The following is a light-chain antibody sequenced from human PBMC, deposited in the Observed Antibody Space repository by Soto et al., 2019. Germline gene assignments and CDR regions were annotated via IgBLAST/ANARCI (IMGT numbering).Light chain of an antibody. J-gene: IGLJ2*01. CDR3: SSYTSSSTVV. Sequence: QSALTQPASVSGSPGQSITISCTGTSSDVGGYNYVSWYQQHPGKAPKLMIYDVSNRPSGVSNRFSGSKSGNTASLTISGLKAEDDADYYCSSYTSSSTVVFGGGTKLTVL. V-gene: IGLV2-14*01. CDR2: DVS. CDR1: SSDVGGYNY.